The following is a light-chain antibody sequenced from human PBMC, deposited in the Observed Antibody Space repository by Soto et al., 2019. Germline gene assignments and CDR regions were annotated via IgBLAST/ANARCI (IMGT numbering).Light chain of an antibody. CDR1: QSINNL. CDR2: DVS. V-gene: IGKV1-5*01. CDR3: QQYETFSGT. Sequence: DVQMTQSPSTLSASVGDRVTITCRASQSINNLLAWYQQKPGKAPKFLIYDVSTLESGVPSRFSGSGSGTEFTLTISSLQPDDFATYYCQQYETFSGTFGPGTKVDIK. J-gene: IGKJ1*01.